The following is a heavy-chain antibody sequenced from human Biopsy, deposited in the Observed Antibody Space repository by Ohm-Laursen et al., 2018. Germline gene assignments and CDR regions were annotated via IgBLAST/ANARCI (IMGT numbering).Heavy chain of an antibody. Sequence: SETLSLTCTVSGGSIGSFFWSWIRQPPGKGLKWIGYIYYSGSTNYNPSLRSRVTISVDRSKNQFSLKLSSVTAADTAVYFCARGSSYGYDFDYWGQGTLVAVSS. CDR2: IYYSGST. CDR1: GGSIGSFF. D-gene: IGHD5-18*01. J-gene: IGHJ4*02. V-gene: IGHV4-59*01. CDR3: ARGSSYGYDFDY.